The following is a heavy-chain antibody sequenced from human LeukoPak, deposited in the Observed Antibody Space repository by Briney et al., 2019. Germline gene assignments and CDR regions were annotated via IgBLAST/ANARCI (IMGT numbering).Heavy chain of an antibody. CDR2: IYYSGSI. CDR3: ARATEGTRNSYVY. Sequence: SETLSLTCSVSGYSISNAYYWGWIRQPPGKGLEWIGSIYYSGSIFYNPSLKSRVTISIDTSKNHFSLKLSSVTAADTAVYYRARATEGTRNSYVYWGQGTLVTVSS. J-gene: IGHJ4*02. V-gene: IGHV4-38-2*02. CDR1: GYSISNAYY. D-gene: IGHD3-10*01.